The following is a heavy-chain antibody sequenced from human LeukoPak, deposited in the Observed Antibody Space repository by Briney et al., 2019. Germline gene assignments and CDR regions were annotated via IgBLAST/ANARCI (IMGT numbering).Heavy chain of an antibody. V-gene: IGHV1-2*02. CDR3: ARARPAGPYRARRGEVNGMDV. Sequence: ASVKVSCKASGYTFTGYYMHWVRQAPGQGLEWMGWINPNSGGTNYAQKFQGRVTMTRDTSISTAYMELSSLRSEDTAVYYCARARPAGPYRARRGEVNGMDVWGQGTTVTVSS. D-gene: IGHD3-16*01. J-gene: IGHJ6*02. CDR2: INPNSGGT. CDR1: GYTFTGYY.